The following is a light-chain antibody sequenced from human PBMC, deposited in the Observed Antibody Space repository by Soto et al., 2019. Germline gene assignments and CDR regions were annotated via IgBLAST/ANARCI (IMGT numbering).Light chain of an antibody. CDR3: SSYTDTKSLV. Sequence: QSVLTQSPSASGSPGQSVTISCTGTSSDIGGYNSVSWYQQHPGKAPKVMIYDVTKRPSGVPDRFSGSKSGNTASLTVSALQAEDEADYYCSSYTDTKSLVFGTGTKGTV. J-gene: IGLJ1*01. CDR1: SSDIGGYNS. V-gene: IGLV2-8*01. CDR2: DVT.